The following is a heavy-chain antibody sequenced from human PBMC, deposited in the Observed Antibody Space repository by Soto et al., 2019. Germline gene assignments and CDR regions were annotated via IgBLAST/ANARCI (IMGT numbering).Heavy chain of an antibody. CDR1: GYTFTGYY. D-gene: IGHD3-10*01. CDR3: ARECDYYGSGSYYAHRYYGMDG. CDR2: INPNSGGT. V-gene: IGHV1-2*04. Sequence: ASVKVSCKASGYTFTGYYMHWVRQAPGQGLEWMGWINPNSGGTNYAQKFQGWVTMTRDTSISTAYMELSRLRSDDTAVYYCARECDYYGSGSYYAHRYYGMDGWGQGTTVTVSS. J-gene: IGHJ6*02.